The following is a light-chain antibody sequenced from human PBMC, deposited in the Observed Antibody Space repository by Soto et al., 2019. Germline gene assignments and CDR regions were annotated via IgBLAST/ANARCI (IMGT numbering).Light chain of an antibody. CDR1: QSVSSSY. J-gene: IGKJ1*01. CDR3: QQYYNWPRT. Sequence: EVLLTQSPGTLSLSPGERATLSCRASQSVSSSYLAWYQQKPGQAPGLLIYGASTRATAIPARFSGSGSGTEFTLTISSLQPEDFAVYYCQQYYNWPRTFGQGTKVEIK. V-gene: IGKV3D-7*01. CDR2: GAS.